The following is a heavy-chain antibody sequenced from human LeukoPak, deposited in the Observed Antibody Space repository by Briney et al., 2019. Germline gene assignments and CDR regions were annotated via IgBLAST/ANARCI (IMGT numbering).Heavy chain of an antibody. CDR3: ARADYSNYVRFDY. CDR1: GGSISSGDYY. J-gene: IGHJ4*02. V-gene: IGHV4-30-4*08. D-gene: IGHD4-11*01. Sequence: PSQTLSLTRTVSGGSISSGDYYWSWIRQPPGKGLEWIGYIYYSGSTYYNPSLKSRVTISVDTSKNQFSLKLSSVTAADTAVYYCARADYSNYVRFDYWGQGTLVTVSS. CDR2: IYYSGST.